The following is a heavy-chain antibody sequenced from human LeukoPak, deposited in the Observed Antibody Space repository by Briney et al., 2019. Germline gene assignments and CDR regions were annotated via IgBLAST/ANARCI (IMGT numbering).Heavy chain of an antibody. J-gene: IGHJ4*02. Sequence: EWMGWMTPNSGNTGYAQKFQGRVTITRNPSISTAYMELSSLRSEDTAVYYCAREPGGDYWGQGTLVTVSS. V-gene: IGHV1-8*03. CDR3: AREPGGDY. CDR2: MTPNSGNT.